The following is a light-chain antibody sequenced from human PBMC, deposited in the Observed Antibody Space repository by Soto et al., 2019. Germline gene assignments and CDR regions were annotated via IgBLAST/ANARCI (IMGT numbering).Light chain of an antibody. CDR3: QQYCDYSS. CDR1: QSVGNN. Sequence: EIVLTQSPATLSLSPGERATLSCRASQSVGNNLAWYQQKPGQAPGLLIYEASTRATGIPARFSGSGSGTEFTLTISSLRPEDFATYYCQQYCDYSSFGHGTKVDIK. J-gene: IGKJ1*01. CDR2: EAS. V-gene: IGKV3-11*01.